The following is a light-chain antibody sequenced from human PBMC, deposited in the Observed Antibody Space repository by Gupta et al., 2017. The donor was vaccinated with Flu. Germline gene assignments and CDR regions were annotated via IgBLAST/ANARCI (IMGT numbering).Light chain of an antibody. V-gene: IGLV1-40*01. CDR1: SSDIGAGVE. CDR2: GDN. J-gene: IGLJ3*02. Sequence: SVTNSGSGTSSDIGAGVELYWCQQEPGTVPNLLVFGDNKRPSGVPDRFSGSKSGSTASLAITGLQGEEEADYYCQSYDLYLSWVFGGGTRLTVL. CDR3: QSYDLYLSWV.